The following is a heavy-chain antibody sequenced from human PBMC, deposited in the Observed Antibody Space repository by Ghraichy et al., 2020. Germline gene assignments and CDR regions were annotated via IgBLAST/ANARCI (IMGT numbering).Heavy chain of an antibody. CDR1: GGSLSSHY. CDR3: ARDRRDPLEVTVNYDWLDP. J-gene: IGHJ5*02. V-gene: IGHV4-59*11. CDR2: IFYSGSN. D-gene: IGHD2-21*02. Sequence: SETLSLTCTVSGGSLSSHYWSWIRQSPGKGLEWLGYIFYSGSNNYNPSLKGRVSMSLDKSKNQVSLRLRSVTAADTATYYFARDRRDPLEVTVNYDWLDPWGQGIQFVVSS.